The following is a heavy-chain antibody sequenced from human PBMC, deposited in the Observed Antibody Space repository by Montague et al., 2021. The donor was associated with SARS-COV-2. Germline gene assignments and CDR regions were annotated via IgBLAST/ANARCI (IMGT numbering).Heavy chain of an antibody. CDR1: GDSVSSNIAT. CDR2: TYYRSKWYN. V-gene: IGHV6-1*01. Sequence: CAISGDSVSSNIATWNWIRQSPSRGLEWLGRTYYRSKWYNDYAESVKSRITIDPDTSKHQFSLHLNSVTPEDTAVYYCAKGSVWGQGTTVTVSS. J-gene: IGHJ6*02. CDR3: AKGSV.